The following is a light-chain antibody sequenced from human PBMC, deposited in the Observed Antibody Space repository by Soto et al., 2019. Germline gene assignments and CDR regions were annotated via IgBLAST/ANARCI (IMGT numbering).Light chain of an antibody. V-gene: IGKV1-33*01. Sequence: DIQLTQSPSSLSASVGDRITITCQASRDIAHYLSWYQQKPGKAPQLLVYDASKLQTGGPSRFSGSASGTDFTFAISSLQPEDRATYFCQQYDDLPLTFGGGTKVEIK. CDR2: DAS. J-gene: IGKJ4*01. CDR3: QQYDDLPLT. CDR1: RDIAHY.